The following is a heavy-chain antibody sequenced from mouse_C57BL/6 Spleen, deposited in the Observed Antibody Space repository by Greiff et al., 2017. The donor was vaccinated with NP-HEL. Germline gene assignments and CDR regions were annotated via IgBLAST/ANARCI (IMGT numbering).Heavy chain of an antibody. CDR2: IDPETGGT. J-gene: IGHJ2*01. D-gene: IGHD2-4*01. CDR1: GYTFTDYE. CDR3: TRSDYHFDY. Sequence: VQLQQSGAELVRPGASVTLSCKASGYTFTDYEMHWVKQTPVHGLEWIGAIDPETGGTAYNQKFKGKAILTADKSSSTAYMELRSLTSEDSAVYYCTRSDYHFDYWGQGTTLTVSS. V-gene: IGHV1-15*01.